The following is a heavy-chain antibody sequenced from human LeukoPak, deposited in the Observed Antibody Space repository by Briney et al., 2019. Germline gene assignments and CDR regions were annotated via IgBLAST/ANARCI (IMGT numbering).Heavy chain of an antibody. CDR1: GASITSYY. CDR2: GHHTVTT. V-gene: IGHV4-59*01. J-gene: IGHJ3*02. D-gene: IGHD2-21*02. CDR3: ARWGESGDSVVHAFDI. Sequence: SESLSLTCAVSGASITSYYWNWMRHSPGKGLEWICYGHHTVTTNYTPSLESRCTLSVDTSKNQFSLQLSSVSAADTAVYYCARWGESGDSVVHAFDIWGRGTMVTVFS.